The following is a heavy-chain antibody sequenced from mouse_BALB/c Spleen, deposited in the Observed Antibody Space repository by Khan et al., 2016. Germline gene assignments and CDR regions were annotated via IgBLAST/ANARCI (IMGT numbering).Heavy chain of an antibody. V-gene: IGHV9-3-1*01. D-gene: IGHD2-10*02. CDR1: GYTFTNYG. J-gene: IGHJ2*01. CDR2: INTYTGEP. CDR3: ARPSNYGYGNDY. Sequence: QIQLVQSGPELKKPGETVNISCKASGYTFTNYGMNWVKQAPGKGLKWMGWINTYTGEPTYADDFKGRFAFSLETSASTAYLQINNLKNEDTATYFCARPSNYGYGNDYWGQGTTLTVSS.